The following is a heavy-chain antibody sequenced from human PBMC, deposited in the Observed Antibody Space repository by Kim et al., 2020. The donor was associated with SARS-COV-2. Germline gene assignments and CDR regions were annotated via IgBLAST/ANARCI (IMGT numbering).Heavy chain of an antibody. V-gene: IGHV4-34*01. J-gene: IGHJ5*02. CDR2: INHSGST. CDR3: ARKPSSPLNANWFDP. D-gene: IGHD6-13*01. CDR1: GGSFSGYY. Sequence: SETLSLTCAVYGGSFSGYYWSWIRQPPGKGLEWIGEINHSGSTNYNPSLKSRVTISVDTSKNQFSLKLSSVTAADTAVYYCARKPSSPLNANWFDPWGQGTLVTVSS.